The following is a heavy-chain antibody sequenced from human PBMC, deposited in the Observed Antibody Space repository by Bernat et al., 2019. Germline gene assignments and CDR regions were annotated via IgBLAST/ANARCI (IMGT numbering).Heavy chain of an antibody. V-gene: IGHV3-48*03. J-gene: IGHJ6*03. CDR2: ISSSGSTT. CDR3: ARDYGYSGYDRYYYYYMDV. CDR1: GFTFSSYE. D-gene: IGHD5-12*01. Sequence: EVQLVESGGGLVQPGGSLRLSCAASGFTFSSYEMNWVRQAPGKGLEWVSYISSSGSTTYYADSVKGRFTISRDNAKNSLYLQMNSLRAEDTAVYYCARDYGYSGYDRYYYYYMDVWGKGTTVTVSS.